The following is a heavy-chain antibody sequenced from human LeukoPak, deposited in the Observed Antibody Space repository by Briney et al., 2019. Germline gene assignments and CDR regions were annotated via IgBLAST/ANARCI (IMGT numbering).Heavy chain of an antibody. CDR1: GGSFSGYY. V-gene: IGHV4-34*01. J-gene: IGHJ4*02. D-gene: IGHD3-22*01. CDR3: ARGGNYYDSSGLDY. CDR2: INHSGST. Sequence: SETLSLTCAVYGGSFSGYYWSWIRQPPGKGLEWIGEINHSGSTNYNPSLKSRVTISVDTSKNQFSLKLSSVTAADTAVYYCARGGNYYDSSGLDYWGQGTLVTVSS.